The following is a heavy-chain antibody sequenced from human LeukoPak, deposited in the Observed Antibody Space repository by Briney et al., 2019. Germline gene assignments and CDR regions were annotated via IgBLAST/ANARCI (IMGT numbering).Heavy chain of an antibody. CDR3: ARSYYYDSRIINWFDP. Sequence: SVKVSCKASGSTFSSYAISWVRQAPGQGLEWMGRIIPILGIANYAQKFQGRVTISADKSTSTAYMELSSLRSEDTAVYYCARSYYYDSRIINWFDPWGQGTLVTVSS. J-gene: IGHJ5*02. CDR1: GSTFSSYA. CDR2: IIPILGIA. V-gene: IGHV1-69*04. D-gene: IGHD3-22*01.